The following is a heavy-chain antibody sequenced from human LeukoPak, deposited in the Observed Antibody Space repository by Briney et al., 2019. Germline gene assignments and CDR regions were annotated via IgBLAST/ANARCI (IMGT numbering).Heavy chain of an antibody. V-gene: IGHV1-2*02. CDR3: ARGFRDGYNRYYFDY. J-gene: IGHJ4*02. D-gene: IGHD5-24*01. CDR1: GYTFTGYY. CDR2: INPNSGGT. Sequence: GASVKVSCKASGYTFTGYYMHWVRQAPGQGLEWMGWINPNSGGTNYAQKFQGRVTMTRDTSISTAYMELSSLRSEDTAVYYCARGFRDGYNRYYFDYWGQGTLVTVSS.